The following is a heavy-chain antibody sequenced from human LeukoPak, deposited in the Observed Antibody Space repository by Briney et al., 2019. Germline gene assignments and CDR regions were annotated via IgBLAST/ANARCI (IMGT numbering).Heavy chain of an antibody. CDR2: IRAYNGNT. CDR1: GYTFTIYG. J-gene: IGHJ5*02. V-gene: IGHV1-18*01. Sequence: ASVKVSCKASGYTFTIYGTSWVRQAPGQGLEWMVWIRAYNGNTNYAQKLQGRVTMATDTSKSTAYMELRSLRSDDTAVYYCARGGYCSGGSCQGSWFDPWGQGTLVTVPS. D-gene: IGHD2-15*01. CDR3: ARGGYCSGGSCQGSWFDP.